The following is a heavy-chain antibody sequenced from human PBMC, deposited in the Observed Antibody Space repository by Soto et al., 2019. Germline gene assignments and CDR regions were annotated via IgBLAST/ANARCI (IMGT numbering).Heavy chain of an antibody. CDR2: IYPGDSDT. Sequence: EVQLVQSGAEVKKPGESLKISCKGSGYSFTSYWIGWVRQMPGKGLEWMGIIYPGDSDTRYSPSFQGQVTISADKSISTAYLQWSSLKASDTAMYYCAMTPYSHYYDSSGYQPFDYWGQGTLVTVSS. D-gene: IGHD3-22*01. CDR1: GYSFTSYW. CDR3: AMTPYSHYYDSSGYQPFDY. V-gene: IGHV5-51*01. J-gene: IGHJ4*02.